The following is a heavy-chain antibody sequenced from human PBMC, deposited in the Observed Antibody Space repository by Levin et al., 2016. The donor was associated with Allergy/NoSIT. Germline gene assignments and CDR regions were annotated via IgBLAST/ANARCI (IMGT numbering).Heavy chain of an antibody. V-gene: IGHV1-2*02. CDR1: GYTFIDYY. D-gene: IGHD1-1*01. CDR3: AREEHNWNESDY. CDR2: INPNSGDT. J-gene: IGHJ4*02. Sequence: ASVKVSCKASGYTFIDYYMHWVRQAPGQGLEWMGWINPNSGDTNYAQKFQDRVTITADESTSTAYMELRSLRSDDTAVYYCAREEHNWNESDYWGQGTLVTVSS.